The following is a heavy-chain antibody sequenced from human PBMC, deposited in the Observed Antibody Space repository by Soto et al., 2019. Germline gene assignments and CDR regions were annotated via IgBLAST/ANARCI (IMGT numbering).Heavy chain of an antibody. Sequence: PGGSLRLSCAVSGLSFSDYPMDWVRHAPGKGLEWVSRISGSTLSTNYADSVKGRFTISRDNSNNTLYLEMSSLRGEDTAVYYCAKPQSGSYYAAFDVWGQGTTVTVSS. CDR2: ISGSTLST. J-gene: IGHJ3*01. D-gene: IGHD1-26*01. CDR1: GLSFSDYP. V-gene: IGHV3-23*01. CDR3: AKPQSGSYYAAFDV.